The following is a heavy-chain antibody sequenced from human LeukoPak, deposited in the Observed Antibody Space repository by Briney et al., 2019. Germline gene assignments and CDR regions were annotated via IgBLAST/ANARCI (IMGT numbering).Heavy chain of an antibody. CDR1: GFSFNDHA. CDR3: ARDKVEGGIVGATTFGY. J-gene: IGHJ4*02. CDR2: ISSKSDGGI. D-gene: IGHD1-26*01. V-gene: IGHV3-23*01. Sequence: GGSLRLSCETSGFSFNDHAMTWVRQAPGKGLEWVSGISSKSDGGIHYADSARGRFTISRDISRNTLYLQMNSLRVEDTAVYYCARDKVEGGIVGATTFGYWGQGTLVTVSS.